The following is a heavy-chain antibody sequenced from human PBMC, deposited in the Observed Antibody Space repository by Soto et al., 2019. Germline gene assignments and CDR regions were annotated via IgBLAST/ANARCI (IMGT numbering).Heavy chain of an antibody. J-gene: IGHJ4*02. V-gene: IGHV3-30*18. Sequence: QVQLVESGGGVVQPGRSLRLSCAASGFTFSSYGMHWVRQAPGKGLEWVAVISYDGSNKYYADSVKGRFTISRDNSKNTLYLQMNSLRAEDMAVYYCAKDRTTVTTLPFDYWGQGTLVTVSS. CDR3: AKDRTTVTTLPFDY. CDR1: GFTFSSYG. D-gene: IGHD4-17*01. CDR2: ISYDGSNK.